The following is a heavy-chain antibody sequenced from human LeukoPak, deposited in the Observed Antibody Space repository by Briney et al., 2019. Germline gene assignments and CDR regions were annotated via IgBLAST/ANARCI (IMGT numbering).Heavy chain of an antibody. Sequence: SETLSLTCAVYGGSFSGYYWSWIRQPPGKGLGWIGEINHSGSTNYNPSLKSRVTISVDTSKNQFSLKLSSVTAADTAVYYCARGGWLLASGHWGQGTLVTVSS. D-gene: IGHD3-22*01. V-gene: IGHV4-34*01. CDR3: ARGGWLLASGH. CDR1: GGSFSGYY. J-gene: IGHJ4*02. CDR2: INHSGST.